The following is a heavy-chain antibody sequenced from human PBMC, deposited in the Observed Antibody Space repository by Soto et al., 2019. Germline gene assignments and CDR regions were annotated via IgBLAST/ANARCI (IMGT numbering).Heavy chain of an antibody. J-gene: IGHJ5*02. CDR3: VRDGTKTLRDWFDP. CDR1: GASISGFY. D-gene: IGHD1-1*01. CDR2: IYATGTT. Sequence: SETLSLTCTVSGASISGFYWSWIRKSAGKGPEWIGRIYATGTTDYNPSLKSRVMMSVDTSKKQFSLKLRSVTAADTAVYYCVRDGTKTLRDWFDPRGQGISVTVSS. V-gene: IGHV4-4*07.